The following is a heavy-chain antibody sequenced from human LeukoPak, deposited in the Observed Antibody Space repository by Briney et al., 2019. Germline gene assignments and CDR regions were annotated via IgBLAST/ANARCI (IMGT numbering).Heavy chain of an antibody. CDR1: GYTFTSYG. V-gene: IGHV1-18*01. Sequence: ASVKVSCKASGYTFTSYGISWVRQAPGQGLEWMGWISAYNGNTNYAQKLQGRVTVTTDTSTSTAYMELRSLRSDDTAVYYCARVAEGTTGTTPCDYWGQGTLVTVSS. J-gene: IGHJ4*02. CDR2: ISAYNGNT. D-gene: IGHD1-1*01. CDR3: ARVAEGTTGTTPCDY.